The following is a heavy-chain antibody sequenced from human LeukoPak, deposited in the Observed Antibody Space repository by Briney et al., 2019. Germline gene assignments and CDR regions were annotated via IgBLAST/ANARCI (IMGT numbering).Heavy chain of an antibody. CDR1: GITVSSNY. CDR3: ARVSPYYYGSGSYYFDY. CDR2: IYSGGST. V-gene: IGHV3-66*01. D-gene: IGHD3-10*01. Sequence: PGGSLRLSCAASGITVSSNYMNWVRQAPGKGLEWVSVIYSGGSTYYADSVKGRFTISRDNSKNTLYLQMNSLRAEDTAVYYCARVSPYYYGSGSYYFDYWGQGTLVTVSS. J-gene: IGHJ4*02.